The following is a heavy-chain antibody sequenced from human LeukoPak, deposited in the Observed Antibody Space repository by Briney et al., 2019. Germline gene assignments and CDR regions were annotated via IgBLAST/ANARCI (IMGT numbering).Heavy chain of an antibody. J-gene: IGHJ4*02. V-gene: IGHV4-38-2*02. Sequence: PSETLSLTCTVSGYSISSGYYWGWIRQPPGKGLEWIGSIYHSGSTNYNPSLKSRVTISVDTSKNQFSLKLSSVTAADTAVYYCARDKELTFDYWGQGTLVTVSS. CDR3: ARDKELTFDY. D-gene: IGHD1-7*01. CDR1: GYSISSGYY. CDR2: IYHSGST.